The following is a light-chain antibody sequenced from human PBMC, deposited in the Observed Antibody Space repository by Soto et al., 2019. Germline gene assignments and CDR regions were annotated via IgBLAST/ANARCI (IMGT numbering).Light chain of an antibody. J-gene: IGKJ2*01. CDR3: QHTTDFT. CDR1: SSKW. CDR2: DVF. Sequence: DIPMTQSPSTLAASVGDTVTMTCRSSSKWLAWYQKKPGKAPKLLIYDVFNLERGVPPRFSGSTSGAESTLTITGLQPDDLGTYYCQHTTDFTFGQGTKVEIK. V-gene: IGKV1-5*01.